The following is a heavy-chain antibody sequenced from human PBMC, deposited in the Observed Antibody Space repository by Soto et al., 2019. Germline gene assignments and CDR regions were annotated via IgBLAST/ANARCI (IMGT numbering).Heavy chain of an antibody. J-gene: IGHJ4*02. V-gene: IGHV4-31*03. CDR3: AREYTYGSNFFDC. Sequence: QVQLQESGPGLVKPSQTLSLTCTVSGGSISSAAYYWSWIRQHPGKGLEWIGYIAHSGSTYYTPSPKSRVIISADTSKNQFSVNLPSVTAADTAVYYCAREYTYGSNFFDCWGQGALVTVSS. CDR2: IAHSGST. CDR1: GGSISSAAYY. D-gene: IGHD5-18*01.